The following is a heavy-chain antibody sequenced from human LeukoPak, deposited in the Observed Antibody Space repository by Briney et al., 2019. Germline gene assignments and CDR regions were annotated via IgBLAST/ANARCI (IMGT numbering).Heavy chain of an antibody. J-gene: IGHJ5*02. V-gene: IGHV1-2*02. CDR3: ARSRMVRGVMSWFDP. CDR2: INPNSGGT. D-gene: IGHD3-10*01. CDR1: GYTFTGYY. Sequence: GASVKVSCKASGYTFTGYYMHWVRQAPGQGLEWMGWINPNSGGTNYAQKFQGRVTMTRDTSISTAYMGLSRLRSDDTAVYYCARSRMVRGVMSWFDPWDQGTLVTVSS.